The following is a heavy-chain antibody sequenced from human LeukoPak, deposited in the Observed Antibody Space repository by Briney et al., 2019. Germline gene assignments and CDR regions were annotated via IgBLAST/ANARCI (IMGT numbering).Heavy chain of an antibody. CDR2: ISGSGGST. D-gene: IGHD6-13*01. CDR1: GFTFSSYA. Sequence: GGSLRLSCAASGFTFSSYAMSWVRQAPGKGLEWVSAISGSGGSTYYADSLKGRFTISRDNSKNTLYLQMSSLRAEDTAVNYCAHPTEYSSSWYGNWFDPWGQGTLVTVSS. J-gene: IGHJ5*02. CDR3: AHPTEYSSSWYGNWFDP. V-gene: IGHV3-23*01.